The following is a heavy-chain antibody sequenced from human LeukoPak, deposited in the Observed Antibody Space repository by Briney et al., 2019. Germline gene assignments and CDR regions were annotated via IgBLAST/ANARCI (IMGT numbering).Heavy chain of an antibody. V-gene: IGHV5-51*01. J-gene: IGHJ5*02. CDR2: IYPGDSDT. CDR1: GYSFTSYW. D-gene: IGHD3-10*01. CDR3: ARSFRGVYGSGRYPFDP. Sequence: GESLKISCKGSGYSFTSYWIGWVRQMPGKGLEWMGIIYPGDSDTRYSPSFQGQVTISADKSISTAYLQWSSLKALDTAMYYCARSFRGVYGSGRYPFDPWGQGTLVTVSS.